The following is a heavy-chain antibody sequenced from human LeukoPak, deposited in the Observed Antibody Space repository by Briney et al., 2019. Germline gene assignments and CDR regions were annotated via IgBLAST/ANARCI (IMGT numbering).Heavy chain of an antibody. V-gene: IGHV3-21*01. CDR2: ISSSSSYI. Sequence: GGSLGLSCAASGFTFSSYSMNWVRQAPGKGLEWVSSISSSSSYIYYADSVKGRFTISRDNAKNSLYLQMHSLSADDTAVYYCASEYSSSSYYYGMDVWGQGTTVTVSS. CDR1: GFTFSSYS. J-gene: IGHJ6*02. D-gene: IGHD6-13*01. CDR3: ASEYSSSSYYYGMDV.